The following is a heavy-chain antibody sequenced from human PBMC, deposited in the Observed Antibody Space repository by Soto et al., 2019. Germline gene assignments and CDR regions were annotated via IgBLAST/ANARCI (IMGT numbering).Heavy chain of an antibody. V-gene: IGHV4-59*08. J-gene: IGHJ4*02. CDR2: IYYSGST. Sequence: QVQLQESGPGLVKPSETLSLTCTVSGGSISSYYWSWIRQPPGKGLEWIGYIYYSGSTNYNPSLKSRVTISVDTSKNQFSLKLGSVTAADTAVYYCARLRYFDWLGRFAYWGQGTLVTVSS. CDR1: GGSISSYY. CDR3: ARLRYFDWLGRFAY. D-gene: IGHD3-9*01.